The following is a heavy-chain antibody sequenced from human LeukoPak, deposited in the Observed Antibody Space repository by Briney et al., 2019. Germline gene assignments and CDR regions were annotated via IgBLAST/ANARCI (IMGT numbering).Heavy chain of an antibody. CDR1: GGSFSGYY. D-gene: IGHD1-26*01. CDR3: SRDGGRDSGSYYEDY. V-gene: IGHV4-34*01. Sequence: SETLSLTCAVYGGSFSGYYWSWIRHPPGKGLEWIGEINHSGSTNYNPSLKSRVTISVDTSKNHFSLKLSSVTAADTAVYYCSRDGGRDSGSYYEDYWGQGTLVTVSS. J-gene: IGHJ4*02. CDR2: INHSGST.